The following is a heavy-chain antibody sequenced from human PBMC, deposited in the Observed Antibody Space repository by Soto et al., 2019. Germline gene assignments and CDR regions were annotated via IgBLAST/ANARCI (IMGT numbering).Heavy chain of an antibody. CDR2: VYYNENT. V-gene: IGHV4-39*01. Sequence: SETLSLTCSVSGASINNFAYYWGWIRQPPGKGLEWIGTVYYNENTYYNPSLRSRVAISVDTAKNQFSLNLRSVTAADTAVYFCARRERYYGSPGWFDPWGQGTLVTVSA. D-gene: IGHD3-10*01. CDR1: GASINNFAYY. CDR3: ARRERYYGSPGWFDP. J-gene: IGHJ5*01.